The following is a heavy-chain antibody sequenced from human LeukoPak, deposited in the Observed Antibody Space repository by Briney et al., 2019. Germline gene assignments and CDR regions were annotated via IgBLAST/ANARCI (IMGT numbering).Heavy chain of an antibody. CDR3: ARPAHCSSTSCSAFDY. D-gene: IGHD2-2*01. J-gene: IGHJ4*02. Sequence: GGSLRLSCAASGFTFSSYWMSWVRQAPGKGLEWAANIKEDGSEKHYVDSVKGRFTISRDNAKNSLYLQMNSLRAEDTAVYYCARPAHCSSTSCSAFDYWGQGTLVTVSS. V-gene: IGHV3-7*01. CDR1: GFTFSSYW. CDR2: IKEDGSEK.